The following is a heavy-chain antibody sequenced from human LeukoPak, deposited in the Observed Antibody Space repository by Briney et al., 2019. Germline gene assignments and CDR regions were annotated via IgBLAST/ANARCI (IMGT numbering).Heavy chain of an antibody. CDR1: GGSISSYY. CDR2: FYHSRST. Sequence: KPSETLSLTCTVSGGSISSYYWSWIRQPPGKGLEWIGYFYHSRSTNYNPSLKSRVTISVDTSKKQFSLKLSSVTAADTAVYYCARRYDFWSGYPPPLDYWGQGTLVTVSS. D-gene: IGHD3-3*01. CDR3: ARRYDFWSGYPPPLDY. J-gene: IGHJ4*02. V-gene: IGHV4-59*12.